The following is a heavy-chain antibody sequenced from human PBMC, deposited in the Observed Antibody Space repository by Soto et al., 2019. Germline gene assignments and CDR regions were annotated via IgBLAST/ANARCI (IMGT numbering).Heavy chain of an antibody. D-gene: IGHD6-19*01. V-gene: IGHV2-5*01. CDR2: IYCNDGN. CDR1: GFSLSTSGVG. CDR3: AHSFRSSGWDY. J-gene: IGHJ4*02. Sequence: QITLKESGPTLVKPTQTLTLTCTFSGFSLSTSGVGVGWIRQPPGKALEWLALIYCNDGNRYSPSLKSRLTVTKDTSNNQVVLTMTNMDPVDTATCCCAHSFRSSGWDYWCQGTLVTVAS.